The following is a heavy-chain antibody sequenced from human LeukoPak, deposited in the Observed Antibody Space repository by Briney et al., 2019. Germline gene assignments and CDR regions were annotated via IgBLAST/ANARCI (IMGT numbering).Heavy chain of an antibody. Sequence: ASVKVSCKVSGYTLTELSMHWVRQAPGKGLEWMGGFDPEDGKTIYAQKFQGRVTMTEDTSTDTAYMELSSLRSEDTAVYYCATESPTMVRGVIRGYYYYGMDVWGKGTTVTVSS. CDR2: FDPEDGKT. V-gene: IGHV1-24*01. J-gene: IGHJ6*04. D-gene: IGHD3-10*01. CDR3: ATESPTMVRGVIRGYYYYGMDV. CDR1: GYTLTELS.